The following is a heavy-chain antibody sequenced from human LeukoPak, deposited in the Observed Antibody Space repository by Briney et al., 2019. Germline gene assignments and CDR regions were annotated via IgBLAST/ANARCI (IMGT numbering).Heavy chain of an antibody. V-gene: IGHV4-39*01. J-gene: IGHJ4*02. Sequence: SETLSLTCTVPGGSISSSSYYWGWIRQPPGKGLEWIGSIYYSGSTYYNPSLKSRVTISVDTSKNQFSLKLSSVTAADTAVYYCARHRQGSSSFLFDYWGQGTLVTVSS. D-gene: IGHD6-13*01. CDR2: IYYSGST. CDR3: ARHRQGSSSFLFDY. CDR1: GGSISSSSYY.